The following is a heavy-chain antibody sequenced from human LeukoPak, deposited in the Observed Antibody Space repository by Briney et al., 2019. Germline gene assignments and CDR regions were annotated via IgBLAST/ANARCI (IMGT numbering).Heavy chain of an antibody. CDR1: GFPFSSYW. J-gene: IGHJ4*02. CDR2: LKQDGSKK. D-gene: IGHD5-24*01. CDR3: TRVGYIDEGIDY. Sequence: GGSLRLSCVASGFPFSSYWMTWVRQAPGKGLEWVANLKQDGSKKSYVDSVKGRFTISRDNAKNSLYLQMNSLRAEDTAIYYCTRVGYIDEGIDYWGQGTLVTVSS. V-gene: IGHV3-7*04.